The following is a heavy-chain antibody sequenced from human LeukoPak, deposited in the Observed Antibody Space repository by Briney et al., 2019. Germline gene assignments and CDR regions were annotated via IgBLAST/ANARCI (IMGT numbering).Heavy chain of an antibody. Sequence: GGFLRLSCVASGFTFDDYAMHWVRQAPGKGLEWVSLISWDGFTTYYADSVKGRFTISRDNSKNSLYLQMNSLRTEDTALYYCAKDRSLDGYNAFFEYWGQGTLVTVSS. D-gene: IGHD5-24*01. V-gene: IGHV3-43D*04. CDR1: GFTFDDYA. J-gene: IGHJ4*02. CDR3: AKDRSLDGYNAFFEY. CDR2: ISWDGFTT.